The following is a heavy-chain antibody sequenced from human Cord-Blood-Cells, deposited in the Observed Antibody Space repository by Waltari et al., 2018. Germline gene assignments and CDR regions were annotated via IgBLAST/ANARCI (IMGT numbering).Heavy chain of an antibody. J-gene: IGHJ4*02. CDR3: ARGSYYFDY. D-gene: IGHD6-6*01. V-gene: IGHV3-66*01. CDR1: GFTVSSNY. CDR2: IYSGGRT. Sequence: EVQLVESGGGLVQPGGSLRLSCAASGFTVSSNYMSWVRQAPGKGLEWGSVIYSGGRTYSADSVKGRFTIYRDNSKNTLYLQMNSLRAEDTAVYYCARGSYYFDYWGQGTLVTVSS.